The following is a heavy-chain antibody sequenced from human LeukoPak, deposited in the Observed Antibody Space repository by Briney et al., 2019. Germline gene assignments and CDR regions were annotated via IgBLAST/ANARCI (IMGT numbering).Heavy chain of an antibody. D-gene: IGHD3-9*01. V-gene: IGHV4-34*01. CDR1: GGSFSGYY. J-gene: IGHJ6*03. CDR3: ARSYDISTLDYYYYMDV. CDR2: INHSGST. Sequence: SETLSLTCAVYGGSFSGYYWSWIRQPPGKGLEWIGEINHSGSTNYNPSLKSRVTISVDTSKNQFSLKLSSVTAADTAVYYCARSYDISTLDYYYYMDVWGKGTTVTVSS.